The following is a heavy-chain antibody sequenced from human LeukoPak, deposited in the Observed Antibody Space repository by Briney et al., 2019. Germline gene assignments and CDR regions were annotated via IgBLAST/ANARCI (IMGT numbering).Heavy chain of an antibody. CDR2: ISSSSSYI. CDR3: ARGVRYYDSSGQGGDAFDI. D-gene: IGHD3-22*01. Sequence: PGGSLRLSCAASGFTFSSYAMSWVRQAPGKGLEWVSSISSSSSYIYYADSVKGRFTISRDNAKNSLYLQMNSLRAEDTAVYYCARGVRYYDSSGQGGDAFDIWGQGTMVTASS. CDR1: GFTFSSYA. V-gene: IGHV3-21*01. J-gene: IGHJ3*02.